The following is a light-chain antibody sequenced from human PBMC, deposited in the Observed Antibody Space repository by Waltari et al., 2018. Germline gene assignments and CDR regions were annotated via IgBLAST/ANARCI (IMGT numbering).Light chain of an antibody. V-gene: IGKV4-1*01. CDR2: WAS. J-gene: IGKJ5*01. Sequence: DIVMTQSPDSLAVSRGERVTIDCKSRQSVLYTSNNKNNLAWYQQRPGQPPKLLIYWASTRESGVPDRFSGSGSGTDFTLTISSLQAEDVAVYFCQQYLTTPLTFGQGTRLEIK. CDR1: QSVLYTSNNKNN. CDR3: QQYLTTPLT.